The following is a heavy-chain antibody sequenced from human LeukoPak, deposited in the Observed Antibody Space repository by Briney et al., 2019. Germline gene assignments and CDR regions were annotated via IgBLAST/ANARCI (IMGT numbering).Heavy chain of an antibody. CDR1: GGTFSSYA. D-gene: IGHD6-13*01. CDR3: ARDLGIAAARPEW. CDR2: IIPIFGTA. J-gene: IGHJ4*02. Sequence: SVKVSCKASGGTFSSYAISWVRQAPGQELEWMGRIIPIFGTANYAQKFQGRVTITTDESTSTAYMELSSLRSEDTAVYYCARDLGIAAARPEWWGQGTLVTVSS. V-gene: IGHV1-69*05.